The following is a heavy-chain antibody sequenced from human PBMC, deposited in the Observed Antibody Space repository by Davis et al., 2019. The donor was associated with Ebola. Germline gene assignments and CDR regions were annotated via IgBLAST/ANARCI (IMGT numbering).Heavy chain of an antibody. CDR3: VRVSRNIATGWYRFDAFDI. D-gene: IGHD6-19*01. V-gene: IGHV3-23*01. CDR2: ITGSGGSR. CDR1: GFTFSNYA. Sequence: GESLKISYAASGFTFSNYAMSWVRQAPGKGLEWVSSITGSGGSRYHADSVKGRFTISRDNAKKSVYLQMNSLRAEDTAIYYCVRVSRNIATGWYRFDAFDIWGQGTLVTVSS. J-gene: IGHJ3*02.